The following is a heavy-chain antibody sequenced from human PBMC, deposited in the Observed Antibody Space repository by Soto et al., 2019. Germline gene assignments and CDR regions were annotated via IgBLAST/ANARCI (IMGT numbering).Heavy chain of an antibody. CDR2: IYPGDSDA. D-gene: IGHD3-16*01. CDR1: GYSFATHW. J-gene: IGHJ4*02. V-gene: IGHV5-51*01. CDR3: ARSQFDYIWGTSGYFDS. Sequence: GESLKISCKGSGYSFATHWVGWVRQMPGKGLEWMGIIYPGDSDARYSPSFQGQVTISADESITTAYLQWTSLKASDTAMYYCARSQFDYIWGTSGYFDSWGQGTLVTVSS.